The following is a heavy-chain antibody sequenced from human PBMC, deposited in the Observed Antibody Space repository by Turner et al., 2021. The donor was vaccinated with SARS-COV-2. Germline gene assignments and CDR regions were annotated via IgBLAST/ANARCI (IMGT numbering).Heavy chain of an antibody. V-gene: IGHV3-33*01. CDR2: IWYDGSNK. CDR1: GFTFSSYG. CDR3: ARNRVDCGGDCYSFDY. Sequence: QVQLVESGGGVVQPGRYLRPACAASGFTFSSYGMHWVRQAPGKVLEWVAIIWYDGSNKYYADSVKGRFTISRDNSKNTLYLQMNSLRADDTAVYYCARNRVDCGGDCYSFDYWGQGTLVTVSS. D-gene: IGHD2-21*01. J-gene: IGHJ4*02.